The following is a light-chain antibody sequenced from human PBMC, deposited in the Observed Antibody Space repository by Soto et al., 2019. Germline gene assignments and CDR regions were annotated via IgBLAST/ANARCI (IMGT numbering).Light chain of an antibody. CDR3: QQYDKVPVT. CDR1: QDVNNS. V-gene: IGKV1-33*01. J-gene: IGKJ5*01. CDR2: DVS. Sequence: DIQMTQSPSSLSASVGDRVTITCQASQDVNNSLNWYQQKPRKAPNLLIYDVSNLGTGVPSRFSGSGSGTDFTFTITRLHPEDIGTYYCQQYDKVPVTFGQGTRLEIK.